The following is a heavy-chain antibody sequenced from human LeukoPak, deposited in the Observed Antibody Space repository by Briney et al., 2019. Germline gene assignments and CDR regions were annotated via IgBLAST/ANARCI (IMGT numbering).Heavy chain of an antibody. Sequence: SETLSLTCTVSGGSISSYYWSWIRQPPGKGLEWIGYIYYSGSTNYNPSLKRRVTISVDTSKNQFSLKLSSVTAADTAVYYCARGPSFRYGSGRSLDVWGKGTTVTVSS. CDR1: GGSISSYY. J-gene: IGHJ6*04. CDR2: IYYSGST. V-gene: IGHV4-59*01. CDR3: ARGPSFRYGSGRSLDV. D-gene: IGHD3-10*01.